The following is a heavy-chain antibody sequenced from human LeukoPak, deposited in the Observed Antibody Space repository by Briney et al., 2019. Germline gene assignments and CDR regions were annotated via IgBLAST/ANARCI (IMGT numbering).Heavy chain of an antibody. CDR2: IIPIFGTA. CDR1: GGTFSSYA. V-gene: IGHV1-69*13. CDR3: ARASGYYDSSGYYRFDY. J-gene: IGHJ4*02. Sequence: ASVKVSCKASGGTFSSYAISWVRQAPGQGLEWMGRIIPIFGTANYAQKFQGRVTITADESTSTAYMELSSLRSEDTAVYYCARASGYYDSSGYYRFDYWGQGTLVTVSS. D-gene: IGHD3-22*01.